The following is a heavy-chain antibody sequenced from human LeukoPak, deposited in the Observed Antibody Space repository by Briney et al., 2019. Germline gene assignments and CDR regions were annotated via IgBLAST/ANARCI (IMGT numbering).Heavy chain of an antibody. D-gene: IGHD3-22*01. Sequence: PSETLSLTCTVSGGSISSYYWSWIRQPAGKGLEWSGRIYTSGSTNYNPSLKSRVTMSVDTSKNQFSLKLSSVTAADTAVYYCARDEIYYDSSGYYSTDAFDIWGQGTMVTVSS. CDR3: ARDEIYYDSSGYYSTDAFDI. CDR2: IYTSGST. V-gene: IGHV4-4*07. J-gene: IGHJ3*02. CDR1: GGSISSYY.